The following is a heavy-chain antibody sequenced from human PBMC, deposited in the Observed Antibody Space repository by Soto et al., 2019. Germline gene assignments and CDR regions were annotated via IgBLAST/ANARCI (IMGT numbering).Heavy chain of an antibody. Sequence: PSATLSLTCAVYGGSFSGYYWSWIRQPPGKGLEWIGEINHSGSTNYNPSLKSRVTISVDTSKNQFSLKLSSVTAADTAVYYCARDRSMYYDYIWGSYSNWFDPWGQGTLVTVSS. D-gene: IGHD3-16*01. CDR1: GGSFSGYY. CDR3: ARDRSMYYDYIWGSYSNWFDP. CDR2: INHSGST. V-gene: IGHV4-34*01. J-gene: IGHJ5*02.